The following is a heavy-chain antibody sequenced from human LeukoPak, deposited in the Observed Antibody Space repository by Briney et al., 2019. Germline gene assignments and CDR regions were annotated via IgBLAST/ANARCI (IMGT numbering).Heavy chain of an antibody. V-gene: IGHV1-69*05. D-gene: IGHD5-12*01. CDR1: GGTFSSYA. CDR3: ARSRGNHYGCHY. CDR2: IIPIFGTA. J-gene: IGHJ4*02. Sequence: GSSVKVSCKASGGTFSSYAISWVRQAPGQGLEWMGGIIPIFGTANYAQKFQGRVTITTDESTSTAYMELSSLRSEDTAVYYCARSRGNHYGCHYWGQGTLVTVSS.